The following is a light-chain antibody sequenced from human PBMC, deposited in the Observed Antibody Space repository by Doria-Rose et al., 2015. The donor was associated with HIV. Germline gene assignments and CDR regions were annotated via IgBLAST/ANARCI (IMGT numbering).Light chain of an antibody. CDR2: DGS. CDR3: HQYGTSWT. J-gene: IGKJ1*01. V-gene: IGKV3-20*01. Sequence: TQSPGTLSLSPLARATLSCRASQSFSSTYLAWCQQKPGQAPSLLIYDGSTRATGIPDRFSASGSGTDFTLTINRLEPEDFALYYCHQYGTSWTFGQGTKVEI. CDR1: QSFSSTY.